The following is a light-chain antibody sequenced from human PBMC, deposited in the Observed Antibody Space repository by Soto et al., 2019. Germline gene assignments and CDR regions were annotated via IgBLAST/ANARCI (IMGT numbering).Light chain of an antibody. V-gene: IGKV3-20*01. CDR1: PSVGSGY. CDR3: QQYDTSPRT. Sequence: IVLTQSPATLSLSPGERATLSCRASPSVGSGYLAWYRQKPGQAPRILIYAASSRATGVPDRFSGSGSGTDFSLTITRLEPEDFAVYYCQQYDTSPRTFGQGTKVDIK. CDR2: AAS. J-gene: IGKJ1*01.